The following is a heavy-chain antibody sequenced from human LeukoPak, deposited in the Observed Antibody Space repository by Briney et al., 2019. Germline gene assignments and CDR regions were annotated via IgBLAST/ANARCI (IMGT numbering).Heavy chain of an antibody. Sequence: SETLSLTCTVSGGTISSYYWSWIRQPPGKGLEWIGYIYYSGSTNYNPSLKSRVTISVDTSKNQFSLKLSSVTAADTAVYYCARSATHEGDYWGQGTLVTVSS. V-gene: IGHV4-59*08. CDR2: IYYSGST. D-gene: IGHD5-24*01. J-gene: IGHJ4*02. CDR1: GGTISSYY. CDR3: ARSATHEGDY.